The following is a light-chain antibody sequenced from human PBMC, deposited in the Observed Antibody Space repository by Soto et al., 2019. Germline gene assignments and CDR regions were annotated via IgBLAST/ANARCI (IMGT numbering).Light chain of an antibody. Sequence: IQLTQSPSSLSASVGDRVTISCRASQGIANFLAWYQQKPGKAPKLLIYGASTLQSGVTSRFSGSGSGTDFPLTIRSLQPEDFATYYCQQLNSFPIPFGPGTKVDIK. CDR2: GAS. CDR3: QQLNSFPIP. CDR1: QGIANF. J-gene: IGKJ3*01. V-gene: IGKV1-9*01.